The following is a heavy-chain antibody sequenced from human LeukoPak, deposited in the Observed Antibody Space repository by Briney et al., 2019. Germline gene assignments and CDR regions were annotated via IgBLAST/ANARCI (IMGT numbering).Heavy chain of an antibody. J-gene: IGHJ4*02. D-gene: IGHD3-9*01. CDR2: ISGSGSYT. V-gene: IGHV3-11*03. Sequence: GGSLRLSCAASGFTFSDYYMTWIRQAPGKGLEWLSYISGSGSYTNYADSVKGRVTISRDDGKNTLYLHMNSLRDDDTAVYYCATDQRYAFDYWGQGILVTVSS. CDR1: GFTFSDYY. CDR3: ATDQRYAFDY.